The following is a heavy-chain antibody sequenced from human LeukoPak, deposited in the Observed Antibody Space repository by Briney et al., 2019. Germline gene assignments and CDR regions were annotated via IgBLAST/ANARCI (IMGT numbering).Heavy chain of an antibody. D-gene: IGHD3-10*01. V-gene: IGHV1-18*01. CDR3: ARDYSPGITMVRGNDY. CDR1: GYTFTSYG. Sequence: GASVKVSCKASGYTFTSYGISWVRQAPGQGLEWMGWISAYNGNTNYAQKLQGRVTMTTDTSTSTAYMELRSLRSDDTAVYYCARDYSPGITMVRGNDYWGQGTLVTVSS. CDR2: ISAYNGNT. J-gene: IGHJ4*02.